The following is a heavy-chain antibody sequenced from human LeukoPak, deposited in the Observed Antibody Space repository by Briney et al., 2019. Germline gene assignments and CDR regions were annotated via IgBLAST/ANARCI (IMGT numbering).Heavy chain of an antibody. J-gene: IGHJ4*02. CDR1: GGTFNNYD. CDR3: ATEGYYGSGSYLDY. CDR2: ISAYNGNT. Sequence: ASVKVSCKASGGTFNNYDISWVRQAPGQGLEWMGWISAYNGNTNYAQKLQGRVTMTTDTSTSTAYMELRSLRSDDTAVYYCATEGYYGSGSYLDYWGQGTLVTVSS. V-gene: IGHV1-18*01. D-gene: IGHD3-10*01.